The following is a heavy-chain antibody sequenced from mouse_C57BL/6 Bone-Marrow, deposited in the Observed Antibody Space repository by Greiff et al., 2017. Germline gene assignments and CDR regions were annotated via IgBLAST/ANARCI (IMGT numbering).Heavy chain of an antibody. Sequence: EVQLQQSGPELVKPGASVKISCKASGYTFTAYNIHWVKQNHGKSLEWIGYIYPYNGGTGYNQKFKSKATLTVDNSSSTAFMERRSLTSEDSAVYYCAREFGFAFWGQGTLVTVSA. CDR2: IYPYNGGT. J-gene: IGHJ3*01. CDR3: AREFGFAF. V-gene: IGHV1S29*02. CDR1: GYTFTAYN.